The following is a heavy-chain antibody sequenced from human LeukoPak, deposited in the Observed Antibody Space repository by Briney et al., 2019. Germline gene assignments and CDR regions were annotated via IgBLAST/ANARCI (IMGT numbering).Heavy chain of an antibody. Sequence: GSLRLSCAASGFSFSDYTMNWVRLAPGKGLEWVSSISGSSNYIYYADSVKGRFTISRGNAKNSLYLQMNSLRVEDTAVYYCARDESGDNDAFDIWGRGTMVTASS. J-gene: IGHJ3*02. D-gene: IGHD2-21*01. V-gene: IGHV3-21*01. CDR2: ISGSSNYI. CDR1: GFSFSDYT. CDR3: ARDESGDNDAFDI.